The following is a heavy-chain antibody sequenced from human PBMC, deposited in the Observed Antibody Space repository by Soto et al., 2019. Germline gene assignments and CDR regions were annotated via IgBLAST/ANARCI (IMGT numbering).Heavy chain of an antibody. V-gene: IGHV3-23*01. J-gene: IGHJ3*01. Sequence: EVQLLESGGGLVQPGGSLRLSCAASGFTFINYAMIWVRQAPGKGLEWVSTISGGGDGTYYADSVKGHFTISRDNSKNTLYLQMNRLRAEDTAIYYCAKKGLGSLKTFCSNSDCHYAFDLWGQGTVVTVSS. D-gene: IGHD2-8*01. CDR3: AKKGLGSLKTFCSNSDCHYAFDL. CDR2: ISGGGDGT. CDR1: GFTFINYA.